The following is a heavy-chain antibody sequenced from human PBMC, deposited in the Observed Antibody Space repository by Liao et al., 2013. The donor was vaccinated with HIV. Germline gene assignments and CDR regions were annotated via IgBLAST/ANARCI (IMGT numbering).Heavy chain of an antibody. D-gene: IGHD6-6*01. J-gene: IGHJ6*03. CDR1: GGSISSGSYF. CDR2: IHTSGST. V-gene: IGHV4-61*02. Sequence: QVQLQESGPGLVKPSQTLSLTCTVSGGSISSGSYFWSWIRQPAGKGLEWIGRIHTSGSTNYNPSLKSRVTMSVDTSKNQFSLKLSSVTAADTAVYYCARDQGQQLVPGSYYYYYYMDVWARDHGHRLL. CDR3: ARDQGQQLVPGSYYYYYYMDV.